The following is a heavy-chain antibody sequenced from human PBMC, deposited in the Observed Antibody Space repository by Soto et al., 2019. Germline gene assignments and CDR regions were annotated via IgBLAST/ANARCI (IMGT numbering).Heavy chain of an antibody. D-gene: IGHD4-4*01. CDR2: IYSGGST. V-gene: IGHV3-53*04. CDR1: GFTVSRNY. CDR3: ARGGNSNEC. J-gene: IGHJ4*02. Sequence: EVQLEESGGGLVQPGGSLRLSCVVSGFTVSRNYMSWVRQAPGKGLEWVSVIYSGGSTYYADSVKGRFTISRHNSKNTLYLQMNSLKAEDTAVYYCARGGNSNECWGQGTLVTVSS.